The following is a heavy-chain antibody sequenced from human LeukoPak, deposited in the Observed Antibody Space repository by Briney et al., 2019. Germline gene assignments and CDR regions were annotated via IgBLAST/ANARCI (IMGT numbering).Heavy chain of an antibody. CDR1: GYTFTSYY. J-gene: IGHJ4*02. V-gene: IGHV1-46*01. CDR3: ARALRSIAVAGTFDY. Sequence: ASVKVSCKASGYTFTSYYMHWVRQAPRQGLEWMGIINPSGGSTSYAQKFQGRVTMTRDTSTSTVYMELSSLRSEDTAVYYCARALRSIAVAGTFDYWGQGTLVTVSS. CDR2: INPSGGST. D-gene: IGHD6-19*01.